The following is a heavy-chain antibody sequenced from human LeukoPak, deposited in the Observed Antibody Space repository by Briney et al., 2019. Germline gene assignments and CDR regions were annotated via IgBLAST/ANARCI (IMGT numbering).Heavy chain of an antibody. V-gene: IGHV3-23*01. Sequence: GGSLRLSCAASGFTLSSYAMSWVRQAPGKGLEWVSAISDSGNTYRADSVKGRFTISRDSSKNTLFLQMNRLRPEDAAVYYCAKAPVTTCRGAYCYPFDYWGQGTLVTVSS. D-gene: IGHD2-21*01. J-gene: IGHJ4*02. CDR3: AKAPVTTCRGAYCYPFDY. CDR2: ISDSGNT. CDR1: GFTLSSYA.